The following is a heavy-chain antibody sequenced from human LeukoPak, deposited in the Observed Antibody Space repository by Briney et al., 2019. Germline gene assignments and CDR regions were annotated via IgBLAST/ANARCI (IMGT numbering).Heavy chain of an antibody. CDR2: ISGYNGNT. V-gene: IGHV1-18*01. J-gene: IGHJ6*03. Sequence: ASVKVSCKASGYTFTSYGISWVRQAPGQGLEWMGWISGYNGNTNYAQKLQGRVTMTTDTSTSTAYMELRSLRSDDTAVYYCARAPRLYSSGWYPSYYYYYYMDVWGKGTTVTVSS. CDR3: ARAPRLYSSGWYPSYYYYYYMDV. CDR1: GYTFTSYG. D-gene: IGHD6-19*01.